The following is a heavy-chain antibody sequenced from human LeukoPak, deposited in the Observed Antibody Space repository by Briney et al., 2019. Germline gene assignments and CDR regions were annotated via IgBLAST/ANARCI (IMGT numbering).Heavy chain of an antibody. CDR2: IWYDGSNK. D-gene: IGHD3-22*01. Sequence: GRSLRLSCAASGFTFSSYGMHWVRQAPGKGLEWVAIIWYDGSNKYYADSVKGRFTISRDNSKNTLYLQMNSLRAEDTAVYYCAKDFSYYDSSGCGPDYWGQGTLVTVSS. J-gene: IGHJ4*02. V-gene: IGHV3-33*06. CDR1: GFTFSSYG. CDR3: AKDFSYYDSSGCGPDY.